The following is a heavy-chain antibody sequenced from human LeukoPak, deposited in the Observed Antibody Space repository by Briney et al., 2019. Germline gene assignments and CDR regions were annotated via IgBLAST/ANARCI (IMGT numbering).Heavy chain of an antibody. Sequence: PGGSLRLSCAASGFTFSSYEMNWVRQAPGKGLEWVSYVSTSGSTKESADSVKGRFTISRDNSKNTVDLQMNSLRAEDTAVYYCARTSGWYPYFDYWGQGTLVTVSS. D-gene: IGHD6-19*01. J-gene: IGHJ4*02. V-gene: IGHV3-48*03. CDR1: GFTFSSYE. CDR2: VSTSGSTK. CDR3: ARTSGWYPYFDY.